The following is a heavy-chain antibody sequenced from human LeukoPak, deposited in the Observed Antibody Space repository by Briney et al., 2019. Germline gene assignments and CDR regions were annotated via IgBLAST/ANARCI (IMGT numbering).Heavy chain of an antibody. CDR3: ARLASPPLYSYYFDY. J-gene: IGHJ4*02. CDR1: GGSISSYY. V-gene: IGHV4-59*08. CDR2: IYYSGST. D-gene: IGHD2-15*01. Sequence: PSETLSLTCTVSGGSISSYYWSWIRQPPGKGLEWIGYIYYSGSTNYNPSLKSRVTISVDTSKNQFSLKLSSVTAADTAVYYCARLASPPLYSYYFDYWGQGTLVTVSS.